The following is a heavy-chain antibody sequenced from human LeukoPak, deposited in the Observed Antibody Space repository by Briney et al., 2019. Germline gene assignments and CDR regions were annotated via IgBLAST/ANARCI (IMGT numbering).Heavy chain of an antibody. J-gene: IGHJ4*02. CDR2: INPNSGGT. CDR3: ARVGYSGYALQEYYFDY. Sequence: ASVKLSCKASGYTFTGYYMNWVRQAPGQGLKWLGWINPNSGGTNYAQKFQGRVTMTRDTSISTAYMELSRLRSDDTAVYYCARVGYSGYALQEYYFDYWGQGTLVTVSS. V-gene: IGHV1-2*02. CDR1: GYTFTGYY. D-gene: IGHD5-12*01.